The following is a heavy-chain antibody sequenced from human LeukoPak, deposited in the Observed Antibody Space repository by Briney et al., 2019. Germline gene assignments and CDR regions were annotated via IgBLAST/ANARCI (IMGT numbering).Heavy chain of an antibody. CDR2: IYYSGST. V-gene: IGHV4-39*07. CDR1: GGSISSNTYY. D-gene: IGHD5-12*01. CDR3: ARAGYSGSDFSV. J-gene: IGHJ6*04. Sequence: SETLSLTCTVSGGSISSNTYYWGWIRQPPGKGLEWIGSIYYSGSTNYNPSLKSRVTISVDTSKNQFSLKLSSVTAADTAVYYCARAGYSGSDFSVWGKGSTVTVSS.